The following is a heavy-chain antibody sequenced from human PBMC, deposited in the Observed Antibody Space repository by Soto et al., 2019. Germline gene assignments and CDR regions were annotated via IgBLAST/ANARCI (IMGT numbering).Heavy chain of an antibody. J-gene: IGHJ6*02. CDR1: GGSISSSNW. CDR3: ARDGKRQYYYYGMDV. D-gene: IGHD6-25*01. Sequence: PSETLSLTCAVSGGSISSSNWWSLVRQPPGKGLEWIGEIYHSGSTNYNPSLKSRVTISVDKSKNQFSLKLSSVTAADTAVYYCARDGKRQYYYYGMDVWGQGTTVTVSS. V-gene: IGHV4-4*02. CDR2: IYHSGST.